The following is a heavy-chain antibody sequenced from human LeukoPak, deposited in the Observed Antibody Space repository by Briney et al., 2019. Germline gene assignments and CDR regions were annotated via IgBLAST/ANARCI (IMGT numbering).Heavy chain of an antibody. V-gene: IGHV4-59*01. CDR3: ARKVFWSGVDAFDI. J-gene: IGHJ3*02. CDR2: IYYSGST. CDR1: GGSLSSYY. Sequence: SETLSLTCTVSGGSLSSYYWSWIRQPPGKGLEWMGYIYYSGSTNYNPSLKSRVTISVDTSKNQFSLKLSSVTAADTAVYYCARKVFWSGVDAFDIWGQGTVVTVSS. D-gene: IGHD3-3*01.